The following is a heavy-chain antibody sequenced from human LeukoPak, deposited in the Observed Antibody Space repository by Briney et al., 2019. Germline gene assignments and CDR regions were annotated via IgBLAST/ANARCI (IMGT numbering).Heavy chain of an antibody. CDR1: GFTFSSYS. CDR3: ARRCSSTSCHDAFDI. J-gene: IGHJ3*02. CDR2: ISSSSSTI. V-gene: IGHV3-48*01. D-gene: IGHD2-2*01. Sequence: GGSLRLSCAASGFTFSSYSMNWVRQAPGKGLEWVSYISSSSSTIYYADSVKGRFTISRDNAKNSLYLQMNSLRAEDTAVYYCARRCSSTSCHDAFDIWGQGTMVTVSS.